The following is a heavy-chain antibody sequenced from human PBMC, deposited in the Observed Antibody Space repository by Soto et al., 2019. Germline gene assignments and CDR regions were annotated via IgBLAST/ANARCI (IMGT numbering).Heavy chain of an antibody. CDR1: GFSFTGYY. J-gene: IGHJ5*02. V-gene: IGHV1-2*02. CDR3: AKDLTRQTDYWLER. CDR2: INAHSGGT. D-gene: IGHD5-12*01. Sequence: EASVKVSCKASGFSFTGYYIHWLRQAPGQGPEWMGWINAHSGGTEYAQKFQGRVTLTRDTSIATAYLTLTSLTSDDTALYYCAKDLTRQTDYWLERLGQGTQFTGS.